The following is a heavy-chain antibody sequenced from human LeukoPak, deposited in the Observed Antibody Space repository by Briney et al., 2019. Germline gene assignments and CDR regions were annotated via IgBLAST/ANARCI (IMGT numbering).Heavy chain of an antibody. J-gene: IGHJ4*02. Sequence: KPSETLSLTCTVSGGSISSSSYYWGWIRQPPGKGLEWIGSIYYSGSTYYNPSLKSRVTISVDTSKNQFSLKLSSVTAADTAVYYCARRGYCSSTSCPQLGWYSSSWYHYFDYWGQGTLVTVSS. CDR1: GGSISSSSYY. CDR2: IYYSGST. D-gene: IGHD2-2*01. V-gene: IGHV4-39*01. CDR3: ARRGYCSSTSCPQLGWYSSSWYHYFDY.